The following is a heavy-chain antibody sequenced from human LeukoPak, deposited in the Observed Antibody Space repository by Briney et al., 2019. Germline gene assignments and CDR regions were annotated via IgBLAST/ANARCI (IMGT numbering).Heavy chain of an antibody. CDR1: GFTFGNFP. V-gene: IGHV3-49*02. Sequence: GGSLRLSCTTSGFTFGNFPITWVRQAPGKGLEWVGYIRAKDYGGTTEYAASVKGRFTISRDDSKSIAYLQMNSLKTENTAVYYCTRRYSGSYSDYWGQGTLVTVSS. D-gene: IGHD1-26*01. CDR3: TRRYSGSYSDY. J-gene: IGHJ4*02. CDR2: IRAKDYGGTT.